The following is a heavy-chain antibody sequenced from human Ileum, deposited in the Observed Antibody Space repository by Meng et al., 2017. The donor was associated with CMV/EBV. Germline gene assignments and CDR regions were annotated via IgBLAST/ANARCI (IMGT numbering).Heavy chain of an antibody. J-gene: IGHJ3*01. CDR2: IYRRGSAT. CDR3: AKRDPSSYDF. Sequence: GESLKISCAASGFTVSSNYMSWVRQAPGKGLEWVSVIYRRGSATYYGDSVKGRFTISRDDSKNTVYLQMNTLRAEDTAVYYCAKRDPSSYDFWGQGTMATVSS. V-gene: IGHV3-23*03. CDR1: GFTVSSNY.